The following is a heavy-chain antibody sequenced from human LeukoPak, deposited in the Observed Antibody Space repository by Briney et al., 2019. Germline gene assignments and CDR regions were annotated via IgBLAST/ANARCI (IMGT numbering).Heavy chain of an antibody. CDR3: ARFSGSYQDY. Sequence: SETLSLTCTVSGGSISSSSYYWGWIRQPPGKGLEWIESIYYSGSTYYSPSLKSRVTIYVDTSKNQFSMKLSSVTAADTAVYYCARFSGSYQDYWGQGTLVTVSS. J-gene: IGHJ4*02. CDR1: GGSISSSSYY. V-gene: IGHV4-39*01. D-gene: IGHD1-26*01. CDR2: IYYSGST.